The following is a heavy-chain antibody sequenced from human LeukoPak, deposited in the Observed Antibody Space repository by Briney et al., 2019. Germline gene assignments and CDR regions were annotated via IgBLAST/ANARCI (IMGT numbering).Heavy chain of an antibody. CDR2: INPSGGST. V-gene: IGHV1-46*01. J-gene: IGHJ5*02. Sequence: ASVKVSCKASGYTFTSYYMHWVRQAPGQGLEWMGIINPSGGSTSYAQKFQGRVTLTRDTSTSTVYMELSSLRSEDAAVYYCARGLRSWLLRAWGQGTLVTVSS. CDR3: ARGLRSWLLRA. D-gene: IGHD3-22*01. CDR1: GYTFTSYY.